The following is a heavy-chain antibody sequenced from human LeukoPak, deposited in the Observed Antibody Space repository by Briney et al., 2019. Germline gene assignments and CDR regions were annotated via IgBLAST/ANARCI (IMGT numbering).Heavy chain of an antibody. CDR2: IWPDGSIK. Sequence: PGGSLRLSCAVSGFTFSNYGMHWVRQAPGRGLEWVAIIWPDGSIKYYADSATGRFSISRDNSKNTLYLQMNSLRAEDTAIYYCAKGGGSTIDDAFDIWGQGTMVTVYS. CDR3: AKGGGSTIDDAFDI. CDR1: GFTFSNYG. J-gene: IGHJ3*02. V-gene: IGHV3-33*06. D-gene: IGHD3-10*01.